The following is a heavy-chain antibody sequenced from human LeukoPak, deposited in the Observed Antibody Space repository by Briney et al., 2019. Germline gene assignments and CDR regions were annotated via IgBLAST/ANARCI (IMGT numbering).Heavy chain of an antibody. CDR3: AKVRSSSPAHFDY. D-gene: IGHD6-6*01. J-gene: IGHJ4*02. Sequence: GGSLRLSCAASGFTFSSYGMHWVRQAPGKGLEWVAFIRYDGSNKYYADSVKGRFTISRDNSKNTLYLQMNSLRAEDTAVYYCAKVRSSSPAHFDYWGQGTLVTVS. V-gene: IGHV3-30*02. CDR2: IRYDGSNK. CDR1: GFTFSSYG.